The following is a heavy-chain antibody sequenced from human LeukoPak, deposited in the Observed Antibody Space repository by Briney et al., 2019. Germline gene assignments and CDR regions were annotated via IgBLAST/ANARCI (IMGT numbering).Heavy chain of an antibody. D-gene: IGHD3-22*01. CDR3: ARDSSGYYLPDY. CDR1: GFSLSTSGMC. J-gene: IGHJ4*02. Sequence: SGPTLVNPTQTLTLTSTFSGFSLSTSGMCVSWIRQPPGKALEWLARIDWDDDKYYSTSLKTRLTISKDTSKNQVVLTMTNMDPVDTATYYCARDSSGYYLPDYWGQGTLVTVSS. V-gene: IGHV2-70*11. CDR2: IDWDDDK.